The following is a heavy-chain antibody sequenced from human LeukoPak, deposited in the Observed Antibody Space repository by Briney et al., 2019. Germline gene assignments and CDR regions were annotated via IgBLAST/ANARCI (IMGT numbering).Heavy chain of an antibody. V-gene: IGHV1-2*02. CDR2: INPNSGGT. D-gene: IGHD3-16*01. CDR3: ARAYTSPNGPY. J-gene: IGHJ4*02. Sequence: ASVKVSCKASGYTFTDYYLHWVRQPPGHGLEWMGWINPNSGGTNYAQKFQGRVTMTRDTSITTAYMELNRLRSDDTAVYYCARAYTSPNGPYWGQGILVTVSS. CDR1: GYTFTDYY.